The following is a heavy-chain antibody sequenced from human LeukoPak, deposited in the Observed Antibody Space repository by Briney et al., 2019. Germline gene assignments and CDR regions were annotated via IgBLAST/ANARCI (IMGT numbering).Heavy chain of an antibody. CDR2: IYYSGST. CDR1: GAFIRSSNYY. V-gene: IGHV4-39*01. CDR3: ARQEGYYYDSSGYYYGPGAFDY. D-gene: IGHD3-22*01. Sequence: SETLSLTCTVSGAFIRSSNYYWGWIRQPPGTGPEWIGSIYYSGSTYYNPSLKSRVTISIDTSKNQFSLKLTSVTAADTAVYYCARQEGYYYDSSGYYYGPGAFDYWGQGTLVTVSS. J-gene: IGHJ4*02.